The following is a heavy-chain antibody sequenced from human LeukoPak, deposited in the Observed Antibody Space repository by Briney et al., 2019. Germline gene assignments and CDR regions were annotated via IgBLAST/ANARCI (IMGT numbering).Heavy chain of an antibody. CDR2: INPNSGGT. Sequence: ASVTVSCKASGYTFTGYYMHWVRQAPGQGLEWMGWINPNSGGTNYAQKFQGRVTMTRDTAISTAYMELRRLRSDDTAVYYCARDHSNDFWSGSGPLYYMDVWGKGTTVTVSS. CDR1: GYTFTGYY. D-gene: IGHD3-3*01. V-gene: IGHV1-2*02. CDR3: ARDHSNDFWSGSGPLYYMDV. J-gene: IGHJ6*03.